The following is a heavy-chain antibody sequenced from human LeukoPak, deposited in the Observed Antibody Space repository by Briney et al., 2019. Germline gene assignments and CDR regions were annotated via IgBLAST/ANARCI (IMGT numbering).Heavy chain of an antibody. CDR1: VGSIISHY. J-gene: IGHJ5*02. CDR3: ARKVAGWYNWFDP. CDR2: VYYRGST. Sequence: SETLSLTRTCSVGSIISHYWSWIRQPPGRGLEWIGYVYYRGSTNYRTSLKSRVTIYVGTSKNQFSLKLSSVTAAETAVYYCARKVAGWYNWFDPWGQGTLVTVSS. V-gene: IGHV4-59*11. D-gene: IGHD6-19*01.